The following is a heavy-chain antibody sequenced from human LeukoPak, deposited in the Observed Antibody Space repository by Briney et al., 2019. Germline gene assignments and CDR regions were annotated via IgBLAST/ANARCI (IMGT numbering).Heavy chain of an antibody. V-gene: IGHV4-39*01. CDR2: IYYSGST. CDR3: ARTTSSPRGTGYY. CDR1: GGSNSSSSYY. Sequence: PSETLSLTCTVSGGSNSSSSYYWGWIRQPPGKGLEWIGSIYYSGSTYYNPSLKSRVTISVDTSKNQFSLKLSSVTAADTAVYYCARTTSSPRGTGYYWGQGTLVTVSS. D-gene: IGHD6-13*01. J-gene: IGHJ4*02.